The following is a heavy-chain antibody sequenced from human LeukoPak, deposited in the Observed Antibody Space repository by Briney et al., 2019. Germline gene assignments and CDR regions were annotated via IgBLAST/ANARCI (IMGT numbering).Heavy chain of an antibody. CDR2: IWYDGSNK. CDR1: GFSFSSYG. D-gene: IGHD3-3*01. V-gene: IGHV3-33*01. CDR3: AREIFWSGYFSNLHFDY. Sequence: PGRSLRLSCAASGFSFSSYGMHWVRQAPGKGLEWVAIIWYDGSNKYYADSVKGRFTISRDNSKNTLFLEMNSLRAEDTAVYYCAREIFWSGYFSNLHFDYWGQGTLVTVSS. J-gene: IGHJ4*02.